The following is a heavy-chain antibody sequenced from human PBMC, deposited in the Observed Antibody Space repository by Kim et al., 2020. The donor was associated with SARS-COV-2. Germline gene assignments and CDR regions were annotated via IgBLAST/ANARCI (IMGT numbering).Heavy chain of an antibody. CDR1: GYTFTGYY. J-gene: IGHJ5*02. CDR2: INPNSGGT. D-gene: IGHD3-10*01. V-gene: IGHV1-2*04. Sequence: ASVKVSCKASGYTFTGYYMHWVRQAPGQGLEWMGWINPNSGGTNYAQKFQGWVTMTRDTSISTAYMELSRLRSDDTAVYYCARDRISIRPGRVRGVMFDPWGQGTLVTVSS. CDR3: ARDRISIRPGRVRGVMFDP.